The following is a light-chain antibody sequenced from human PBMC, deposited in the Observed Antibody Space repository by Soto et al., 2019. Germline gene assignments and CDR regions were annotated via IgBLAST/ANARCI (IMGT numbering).Light chain of an antibody. CDR3: QQSSTLYYT. CDR2: AAS. CDR1: QSISTY. V-gene: IGKV1-39*01. Sequence: DIQMTQSPSSLSASVGDRVIITCRASQSISTYLNWYQQSPGKAPKLLIYAASTLHSGVPSRFSGSGSGTDFTLTISGLQPEDFVTYYCQQSSTLYYTFGQGTKVDSK. J-gene: IGKJ2*01.